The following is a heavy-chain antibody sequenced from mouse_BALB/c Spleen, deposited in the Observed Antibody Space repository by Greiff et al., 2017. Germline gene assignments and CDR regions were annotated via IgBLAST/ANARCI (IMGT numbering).Heavy chain of an antibody. Sequence: EVKLMESGPELVKPGASVKISCKASGYSFTGYFMNWVMQSHGKSLEWIGRINPYNGDTFYNQKFKGKATLTVDKSSSTAHMELRSLASEDSAVYYCARNGNYVGAMDYWGQGTSVTVSS. D-gene: IGHD2-1*01. CDR2: INPYNGDT. J-gene: IGHJ4*01. CDR1: GYSFTGYF. CDR3: ARNGNYVGAMDY. V-gene: IGHV1-20*02.